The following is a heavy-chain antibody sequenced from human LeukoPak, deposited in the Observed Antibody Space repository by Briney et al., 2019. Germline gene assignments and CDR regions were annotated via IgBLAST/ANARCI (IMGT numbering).Heavy chain of an antibody. D-gene: IGHD3-10*01. Sequence: SETLSLTCTVSGGSISSGDYYWSWIRQPPGKGLEWIGCIYYSGSTYYNPSLKSRVTISVDTSKNQFSLRLSSVTAADTAVYYCARGAHTGSGSYVGNNWFDPWGQGTLVTVSS. CDR1: GGSISSGDYY. CDR3: ARGAHTGSGSYVGNNWFDP. V-gene: IGHV4-30-4*01. J-gene: IGHJ5*02. CDR2: IYYSGST.